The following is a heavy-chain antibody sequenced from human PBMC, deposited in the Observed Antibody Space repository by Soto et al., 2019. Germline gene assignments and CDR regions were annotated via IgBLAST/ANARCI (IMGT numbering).Heavy chain of an antibody. D-gene: IGHD5-12*01. J-gene: IGHJ4*02. CDR3: ASGRDGYNLR. CDR2: INHSGST. CDR1: GGSFSGYY. Sequence: QVQLQQWGAGLLKPSETLSLTCAVYGGSFSGYYGSWIRQPPGKGLEWIGEINHSGSTNYNPSLKSRVTISVDTSKNQFSLKLSSVTAADTAVHYCASGRDGYNLRWGQGTLVTVSS. V-gene: IGHV4-34*01.